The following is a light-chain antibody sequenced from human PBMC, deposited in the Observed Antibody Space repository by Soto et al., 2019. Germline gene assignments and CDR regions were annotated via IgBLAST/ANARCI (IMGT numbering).Light chain of an antibody. V-gene: IGLV1-44*01. CDR2: YDD. J-gene: IGLJ3*02. CDR1: SSNLGSNS. CDR3: AAWDDSLNGWV. Sequence: QSVLTQPPSASGTPGQRVIISCSGSSSNLGSNSGNWYQQLPGTAPKLLIYYDDLLPSGVSDRFSGSKSGTSASLAISGLQSEDEADYYCAAWDDSLNGWVFGGGTKLTVL.